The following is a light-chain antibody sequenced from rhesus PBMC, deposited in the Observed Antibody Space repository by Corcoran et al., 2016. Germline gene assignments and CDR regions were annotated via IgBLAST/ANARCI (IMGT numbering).Light chain of an antibody. CDR3: QHGYGIPYS. CDR2: AAS. J-gene: IGKJ2*01. Sequence: DIQMTQSPSSLSASVGDRVTITCQASQGISNNFAWYQQKPGKVPKRLIYAASTLQSGVPSRFIGSGSGTDFTRTISSLQPEDFATYYCQHGYGIPYSFGQGTKVEIK. V-gene: IGKV1S17*01. CDR1: QGISNN.